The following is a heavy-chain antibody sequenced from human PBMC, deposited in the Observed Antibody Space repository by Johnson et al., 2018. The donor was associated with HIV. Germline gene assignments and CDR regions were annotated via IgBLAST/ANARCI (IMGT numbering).Heavy chain of an antibody. CDR3: ARTCRGSSWYRVSGTDGFDI. J-gene: IGHJ3*02. D-gene: IGHD6-13*01. CDR2: ISFDGSHK. V-gene: IGHV3-30*03. Sequence: VQLVESGGGVVQPGRSLRLSCAASGFAFSNYGMHWVRQAPGKGLEWVAVISFDGSHKYYTDSVKGLSTISRDNSNNTLYLHMNSLRPDDTGVYYCARTCRGSSWYRVSGTDGFDIWGQGTMVTVSS. CDR1: GFAFSNYG.